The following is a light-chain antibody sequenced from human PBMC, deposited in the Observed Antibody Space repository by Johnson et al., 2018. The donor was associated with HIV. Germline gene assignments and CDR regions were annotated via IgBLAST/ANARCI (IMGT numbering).Light chain of an antibody. Sequence: QSVLTQPPSVSAAPGQKVTISCSGTNSNIGTYYVSWYQHLPGTAPKLLIYENNKRPSGIPDRFSGSKSGTSATLGITGLQTGDEADYYCGTWDSSLSAGIYVFGTGTKVTVL. CDR3: GTWDSSLSAGIYV. CDR1: NSNIGTYY. CDR2: ENN. J-gene: IGLJ1*01. V-gene: IGLV1-51*02.